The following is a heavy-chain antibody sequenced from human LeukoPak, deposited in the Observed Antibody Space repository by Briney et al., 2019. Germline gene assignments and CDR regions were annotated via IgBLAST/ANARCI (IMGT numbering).Heavy chain of an antibody. CDR2: MNPNSGNT. CDR3: ARALSRQQLVPGY. J-gene: IGHJ4*02. Sequence: ASVKVSCKASGGTFSSYAINWVRQATGQGLEWMGWMNPNSGNTGYAQKFQGRVTMTRNTSISTAYMELSSLRSEDTAVYYCARALSRQQLVPGYWGQGTLVTVSS. D-gene: IGHD6-13*01. V-gene: IGHV1-8*02. CDR1: GGTFSSYA.